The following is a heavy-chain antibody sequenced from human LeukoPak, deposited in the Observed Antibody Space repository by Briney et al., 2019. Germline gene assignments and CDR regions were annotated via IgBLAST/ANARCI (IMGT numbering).Heavy chain of an antibody. CDR3: ARTYYGSGSYYSGDFDY. Sequence: GRSLRLSCAASGFTFSSYAMHWVRQAPGKGLEWVAVISYDGSNKYYADSVKGRLTISRDNSKNTLYLQMNSLRAEDTAVYYCARTYYGSGSYYSGDFDYWGQGTLVTVSS. CDR1: GFTFSSYA. D-gene: IGHD3-10*01. J-gene: IGHJ4*02. CDR2: ISYDGSNK. V-gene: IGHV3-30*01.